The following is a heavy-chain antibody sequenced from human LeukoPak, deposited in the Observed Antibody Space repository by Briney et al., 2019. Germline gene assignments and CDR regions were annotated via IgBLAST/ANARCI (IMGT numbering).Heavy chain of an antibody. CDR2: IPYDGSNK. J-gene: IGHJ4*02. Sequence: GGSLRLSCAASGFTFSSYAMHWVRQAPGKGLEWVAVIPYDGSNKYYADSVKGRFTISRDNSKSTLYLQMNSLRAEDTAVYYCARAYYYDTSATPDYWGQGTLVTVSS. V-gene: IGHV3-30-3*01. CDR3: ARAYYYDTSATPDY. D-gene: IGHD3-22*01. CDR1: GFTFSSYA.